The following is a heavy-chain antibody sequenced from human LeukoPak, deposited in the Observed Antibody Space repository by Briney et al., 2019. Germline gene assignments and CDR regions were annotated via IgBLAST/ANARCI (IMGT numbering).Heavy chain of an antibody. CDR2: ISWDSGAI. D-gene: IGHD3-3*01. V-gene: IGHV3-9*01. Sequence: GGSLRLSCAASGFTFDDYAMHWVRQGPGKGLEWVSGISWDSGAIGYADSVKGRFTISRDNSKNTLYLQMNSLRAEDTAVYYCAKDHTIFGVAIGDYWGQGTLVTVSS. CDR1: GFTFDDYA. CDR3: AKDHTIFGVAIGDY. J-gene: IGHJ4*02.